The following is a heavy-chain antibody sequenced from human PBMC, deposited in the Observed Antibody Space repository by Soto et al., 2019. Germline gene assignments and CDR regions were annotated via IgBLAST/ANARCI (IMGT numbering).Heavy chain of an antibody. CDR3: AKVIGSGWPGGYYCYGMDV. J-gene: IGHJ6*02. CDR1: GFTFSSYP. V-gene: IGHV3-30*04. D-gene: IGHD6-25*01. CDR2: ISYDGSNK. Sequence: PGGSLRLSCAASGFTFSSYPMHWVRQAPGKGLEWVAVISYDGSNKYYADSVKGRFTISRDNSRNTLYLQMNSLRAEDTAVYYCAKVIGSGWPGGYYCYGMDVWGQGTTVTVSS.